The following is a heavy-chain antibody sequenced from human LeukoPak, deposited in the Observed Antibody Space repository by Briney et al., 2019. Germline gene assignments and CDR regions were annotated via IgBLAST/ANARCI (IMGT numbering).Heavy chain of an antibody. CDR3: TRVYDYVWGSYRPRREYYFDY. V-gene: IGHV3-49*04. CDR1: GFTFGDYA. CDR2: IRSKAYGGTT. Sequence: GGSLRLSCTASGFTFGDYAMSWVRQAPGKGLEWVGFIRSKAYGGTTEYAASVKDRFTISRDDSKSIAYLQVNSLKPEDTAVYYCTRVYDYVWGSYRPRREYYFDYWGQGTLVTVSS. D-gene: IGHD3-16*02. J-gene: IGHJ4*02.